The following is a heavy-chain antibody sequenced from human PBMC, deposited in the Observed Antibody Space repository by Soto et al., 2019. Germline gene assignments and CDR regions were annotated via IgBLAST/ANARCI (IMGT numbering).Heavy chain of an antibody. D-gene: IGHD3-22*01. CDR3: AREGWYYYDSSGYYPMSHDAFDI. J-gene: IGHJ3*02. Sequence: SETLSLTCTVSGGSISSGGYYRSWIRQHPGKGLEWIGYIYYSGSTYYNPSLKSRVTISVDTSKNQFSLKLSSVTAADTAVYYCAREGWYYYDSSGYYPMSHDAFDIWGQGTMVTVSS. V-gene: IGHV4-31*03. CDR2: IYYSGST. CDR1: GGSISSGGYY.